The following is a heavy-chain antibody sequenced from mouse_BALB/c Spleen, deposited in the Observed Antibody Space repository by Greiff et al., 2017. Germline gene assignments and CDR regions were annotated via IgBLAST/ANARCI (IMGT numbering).Heavy chain of an antibody. CDR2: ISSGGSYT. V-gene: IGHV5-6*01. Sequence: EVKVVESGGDLVKPGGSLKLSCAASGFTFSSYGMSWVRQTPDKRLEWVATISSGGSYTYYPDSVKGRFTISRDNAKNTLYLQMSSLKSEDTAMYYCARQEHYGSSYGDYAMDYWGQGTSVTVSS. D-gene: IGHD1-1*01. CDR1: GFTFSSYG. CDR3: ARQEHYGSSYGDYAMDY. J-gene: IGHJ4*01.